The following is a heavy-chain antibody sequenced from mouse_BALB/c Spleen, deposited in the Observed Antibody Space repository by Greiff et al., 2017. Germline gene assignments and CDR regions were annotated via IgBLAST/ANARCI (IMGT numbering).Heavy chain of an antibody. Sequence: VQLVESGPGLVAPSQSLSITCTVSGFSLTGYGVNWVRQPPGKGLEWLGVIWAGGSTNYNSALMSRLSISKDNSKSQVFLKMNSLQTDDTAMYYCALTTVVATDAMDYWGQGTSVTVSS. D-gene: IGHD1-1*01. CDR2: IWAGGST. J-gene: IGHJ4*01. CDR1: GFSLTGYG. CDR3: ALTTVVATDAMDY. V-gene: IGHV2-9*02.